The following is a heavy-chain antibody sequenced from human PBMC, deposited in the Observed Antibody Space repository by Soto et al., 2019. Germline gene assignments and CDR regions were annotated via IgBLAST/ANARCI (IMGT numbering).Heavy chain of an antibody. CDR2: ISGSGGST. V-gene: IGHV3-23*01. Sequence: PGGSLRLSCAASGFTFSSYAMSWVRQAPGKGLEWVSAISGSGGSTYYADSVKGRFTISRDNSKNTLYLQMNSLRAEDTAVYYCANFFLDPGGWELLSYYYYYGMDVWGQGTTVTVSS. J-gene: IGHJ6*02. CDR1: GFTFSSYA. CDR3: ANFFLDPGGWELLSYYYYYGMDV. D-gene: IGHD1-26*01.